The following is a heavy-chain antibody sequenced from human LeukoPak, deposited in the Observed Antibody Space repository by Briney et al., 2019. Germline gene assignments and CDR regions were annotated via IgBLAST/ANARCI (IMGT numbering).Heavy chain of an antibody. CDR3: ARDNMIVTGGPYGMDV. CDR1: GFTFSDYY. J-gene: IGHJ6*02. Sequence: GGSLRLSCAASGFTFSDYYMSWIRQAPGKGLEWVSYISYSGSTIYYADSVKGRFTISRDNAKNSLYLQMNSLRAEDTAVYYCARDNMIVTGGPYGMDVWGQGTTVTVSS. D-gene: IGHD3-22*01. V-gene: IGHV3-11*04. CDR2: ISYSGSTI.